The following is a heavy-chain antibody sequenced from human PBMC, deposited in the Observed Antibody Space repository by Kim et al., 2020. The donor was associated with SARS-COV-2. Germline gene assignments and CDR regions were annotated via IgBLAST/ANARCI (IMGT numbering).Heavy chain of an antibody. CDR3: ARRGYGAGWYYLDY. V-gene: IGHV5-51*01. CDR1: GYRFTSYW. D-gene: IGHD6-19*01. J-gene: IGHJ4*02. CDR2: IYPGDSDI. Sequence: GESLKISCKGSGYRFTSYWIAWVRQKPGKGLEWMGIIYPGDSDIRYSPSFQGQVTVSADKSISTAYLQWSSLKASDTATYYCARRGYGAGWYYLDYWGQGTLVTVSS.